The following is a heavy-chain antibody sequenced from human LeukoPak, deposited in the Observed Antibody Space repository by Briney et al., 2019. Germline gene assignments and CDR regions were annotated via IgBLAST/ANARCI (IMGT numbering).Heavy chain of an antibody. CDR2: ISGSGGST. J-gene: IGHJ4*02. Sequence: EGSLRLSCAASGFTFSIFAVSGVRRAPGKAVEGFSAISGSGGSTYYEDSVKGRFTISRDNSKNTMYMQMNSLRADDTAVYYCAKGGYDYVWGSYRHSPGYWGQGTLVTVSS. D-gene: IGHD3-16*02. V-gene: IGHV3-23*01. CDR3: AKGGYDYVWGSYRHSPGY. CDR1: GFTFSIFA.